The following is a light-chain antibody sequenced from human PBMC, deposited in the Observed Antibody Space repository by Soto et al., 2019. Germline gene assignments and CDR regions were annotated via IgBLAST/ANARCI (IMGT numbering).Light chain of an antibody. J-gene: IGKJ1*01. CDR1: QNIRGNE. CDR2: RGS. CDR3: QDYGTSAPWT. Sequence: EVVLTQSPGTLSLSPGERATLSCRASQNIRGNELAWYQQKPGQAPRLLIYRGSSRATGIPDRFSVRGSGTDFTLTISRLEPEDFAVYYCQDYGTSAPWTFGQGTNVEIK. V-gene: IGKV3-20*01.